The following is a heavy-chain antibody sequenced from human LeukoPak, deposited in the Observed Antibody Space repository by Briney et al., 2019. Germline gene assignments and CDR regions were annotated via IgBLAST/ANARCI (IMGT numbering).Heavy chain of an antibody. J-gene: IGHJ6*04. CDR2: IIPIFGTE. CDR3: ARITFPELCFGELSTNYGMDV. Sequence: ASVKVSCKASGGTFSSYAISWVRQAPGQGLEWMGGIIPIFGTENYAQKFQGRVTITANKSTSTAYMELSSLRSEDTAVYYCARITFPELCFGELSTNYGMDVWGKGNTVTVS. V-gene: IGHV1-69*06. CDR1: GGTFSSYA. D-gene: IGHD3-10*01.